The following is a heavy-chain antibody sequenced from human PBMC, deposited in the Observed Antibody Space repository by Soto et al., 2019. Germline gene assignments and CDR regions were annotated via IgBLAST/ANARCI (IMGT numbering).Heavy chain of an antibody. Sequence: QVQLVQSGAEVKKPGSSVKVSCKTSGDTFSSYGINWVRQAPGQGLEWMGGVIPIFGTTNYAQKFQGRVTFTADESTSTAYMELSSLRSEDTAVYYCARDRATWESWFDPRGQGTLVTVSS. CDR2: VIPIFGTT. CDR1: GDTFSSYG. V-gene: IGHV1-69*01. J-gene: IGHJ5*02. D-gene: IGHD1-26*01. CDR3: ARDRATWESWFDP.